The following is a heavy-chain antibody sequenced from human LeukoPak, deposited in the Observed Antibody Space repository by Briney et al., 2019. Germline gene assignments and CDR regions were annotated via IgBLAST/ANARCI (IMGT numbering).Heavy chain of an antibody. J-gene: IGHJ3*02. CDR3: ARDRDDYGDPDAFDM. Sequence: ASVKVSCKASGYTFTSYYMHWVRQAPGQGLEWMGIINPTGGSTSYAQKFQGRVTMTRDTSTSTVYMELSSLRSEDTAVYYCARDRDDYGDPDAFDMWGQGTMVTVSS. CDR1: GYTFTSYY. V-gene: IGHV1-46*01. CDR2: INPTGGST. D-gene: IGHD4-17*01.